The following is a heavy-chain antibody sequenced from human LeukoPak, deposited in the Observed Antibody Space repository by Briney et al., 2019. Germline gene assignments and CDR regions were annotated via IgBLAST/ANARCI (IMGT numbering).Heavy chain of an antibody. CDR2: ISAYNGNT. Sequence: ASVTVSCKASGYTFTSYGISWVRQAAGQGLEWMGWISAYNGNTNYAQKLQGRVTMTTDTYTSTAYMELRSLRSDDTAVYYCARKDDYGGQYFDYWGQGTLVTVSS. V-gene: IGHV1-18*04. J-gene: IGHJ4*02. CDR1: GYTFTSYG. CDR3: ARKDDYGGQYFDY. D-gene: IGHD4-23*01.